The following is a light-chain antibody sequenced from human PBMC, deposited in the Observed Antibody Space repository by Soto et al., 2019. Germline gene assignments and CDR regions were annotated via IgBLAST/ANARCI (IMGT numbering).Light chain of an antibody. Sequence: QSVLTQPPSVSGSTGQSVTISCTGTSSDVGSYNRVSWYQQPPGTAPKLMIYEVSNRPSGVLDRFSGSKFGNTASLTFSGLQAEDEADYYCSSYTSSSTYVFGTGTKVTVL. CDR2: EVS. J-gene: IGLJ1*01. V-gene: IGLV2-18*02. CDR1: SSDVGSYNR. CDR3: SSYTSSSTYV.